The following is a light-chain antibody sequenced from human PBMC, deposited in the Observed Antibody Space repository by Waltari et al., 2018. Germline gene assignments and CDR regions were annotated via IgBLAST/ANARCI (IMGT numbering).Light chain of an antibody. CDR3: LLYYDNAQLGV. CDR2: ATS. Sequence: QTVVTQEPSLTVSPGGTVPLTCASSTGAVTSGYYPNWFQQNPGHAPRALIYATSNKHSWTPARFSGARHGDKAALTLSGVQPEDEADYYCLLYYDNAQLGVFGGGTKLTVL. J-gene: IGLJ3*02. CDR1: TGAVTSGYY. V-gene: IGLV7-43*01.